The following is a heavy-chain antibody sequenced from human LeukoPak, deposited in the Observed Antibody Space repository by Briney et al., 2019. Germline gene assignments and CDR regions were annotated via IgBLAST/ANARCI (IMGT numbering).Heavy chain of an antibody. Sequence: SETLSLTCTVSGYSIGSGYYWGWIRLPPEKGLEWIGSIFHAGNTYYNPSLKSRVTLSVDTSNNQFSLKLSSVTAADTAVYYCARTTEGYCRSTSCYDFSYSYYMDVWGKGTTVTISS. J-gene: IGHJ6*03. CDR2: IFHAGNT. CDR3: ARTTEGYCRSTSCYDFSYSYYMDV. D-gene: IGHD2-2*01. CDR1: GYSIGSGYY. V-gene: IGHV4-38-2*02.